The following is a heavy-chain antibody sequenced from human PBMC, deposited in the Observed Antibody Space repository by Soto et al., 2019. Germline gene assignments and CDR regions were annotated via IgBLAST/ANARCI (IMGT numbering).Heavy chain of an antibody. Sequence: PSETLSLTGTVSGGSISSYYWSWIRQPPGKGLEWIGYIYYSGSTNYNPSLKSRVTISVDTSKNQFSLKLSSVTAADTAVYYCAIISPAAAGTDYYYGMDVWGQGTTVTVSS. V-gene: IGHV4-59*01. CDR3: AIISPAAAGTDYYYGMDV. J-gene: IGHJ6*02. CDR2: IYYSGST. CDR1: GGSISSYY. D-gene: IGHD6-13*01.